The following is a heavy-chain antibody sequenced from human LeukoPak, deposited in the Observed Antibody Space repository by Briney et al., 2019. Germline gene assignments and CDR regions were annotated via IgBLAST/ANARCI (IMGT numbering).Heavy chain of an antibody. CDR3: ARDNDYGDYPDGFDI. V-gene: IGHV3-30-3*01. CDR2: ISYDGSNK. Sequence: PGRSLRLSCVASGFTFSSYAMHWVRQAPGKGLEWVAVISYDGSNKYYADSVKGRFTISRDNSKNTLYLQMNSLRAEDTAVYYCARDNDYGDYPDGFDIWGQGTMVTVSS. CDR1: GFTFSSYA. J-gene: IGHJ3*02. D-gene: IGHD4-17*01.